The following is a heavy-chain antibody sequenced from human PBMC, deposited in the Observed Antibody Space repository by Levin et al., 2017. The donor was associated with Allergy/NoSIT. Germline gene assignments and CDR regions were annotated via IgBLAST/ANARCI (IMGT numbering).Heavy chain of an antibody. Sequence: ASVKVSCKASGGTFRAYAFTWVRQAPGQGLEWMGGIIPILGTPNYAQKNQGRVTILADESTSTAYMELTNLTSEDTAVYYCATTMVGANNGLDVWGQGTTVTVSS. V-gene: IGHV1-69*13. CDR1: GGTFRAYA. J-gene: IGHJ6*02. CDR3: ATTMVGANNGLDV. D-gene: IGHD1-26*01. CDR2: IIPILGTP.